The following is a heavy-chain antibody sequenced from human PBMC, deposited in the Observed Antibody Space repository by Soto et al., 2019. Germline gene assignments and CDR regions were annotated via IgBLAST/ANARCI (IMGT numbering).Heavy chain of an antibody. V-gene: IGHV1-69*01. Sequence: QVQLVQSGAEVKKPGSSVKVSCKASGGTFSSYAISWVRQAPGQGLEWMGGIIPIFGTANYAQKFQGRVTITADASTSTAYMELSSLRSEDTAVYYCAREEDYYDSSSGFTGGRLGWFGPWGQGTLVTVSS. D-gene: IGHD3-22*01. CDR1: GGTFSSYA. CDR3: AREEDYYDSSSGFTGGRLGWFGP. J-gene: IGHJ5*02. CDR2: IIPIFGTA.